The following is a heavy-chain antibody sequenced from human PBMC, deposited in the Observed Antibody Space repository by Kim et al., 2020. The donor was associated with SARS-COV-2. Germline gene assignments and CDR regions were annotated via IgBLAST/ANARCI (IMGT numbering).Heavy chain of an antibody. J-gene: IGHJ5*02. CDR2: IYYSGST. D-gene: IGHD3-10*01. Sequence: SETLSLTCTVSGGSISSSSYYWGWIRQPPGKGLEWIGSIYYSGSTYYNPSLKSRVTISVDTSKNQFSLKLSSVTAADTAVYYCARQPRITMVRGAAEGDWFDPWGQGTLVTVSS. V-gene: IGHV4-39*01. CDR1: GGSISSSSYY. CDR3: ARQPRITMVRGAAEGDWFDP.